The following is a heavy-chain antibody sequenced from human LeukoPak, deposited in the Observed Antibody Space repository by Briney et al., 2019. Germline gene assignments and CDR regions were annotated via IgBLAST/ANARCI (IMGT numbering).Heavy chain of an antibody. CDR3: ARAVSLYSSSWYSDY. CDR2: ISAYNGNT. J-gene: IGHJ4*02. Sequence: GASVKVSCKASGYTFTSYGISWVRQAPGQGLEWMGWISAYNGNTSYAQKLQGRVTMTTDTSTSTAYMELRSLRSDDTAVYYCARAVSLYSSSWYSDYWGQGTLVTVSS. CDR1: GYTFTSYG. D-gene: IGHD6-13*01. V-gene: IGHV1-18*01.